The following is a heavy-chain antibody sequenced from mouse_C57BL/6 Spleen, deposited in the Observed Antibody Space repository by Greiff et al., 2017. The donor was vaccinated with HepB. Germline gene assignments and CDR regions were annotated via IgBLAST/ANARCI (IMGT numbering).Heavy chain of an antibody. V-gene: IGHV8-12*01. CDR2: IYWDDDK. CDR3: ARREEAYVYAMDY. Sequence: QVTLKESGPGILQSSQTLSLTCSFSGFSLSTSGMGVSWIRQPSGKGLEWLAHIYWDDDKRYNPSLKSRPTISKDTSRNQVFLKMTSVDTADTATYYCARREEAYVYAMDYWGQGTSVTVSS. CDR1: GFSLSTSGMG. D-gene: IGHD2-12*01. J-gene: IGHJ4*01.